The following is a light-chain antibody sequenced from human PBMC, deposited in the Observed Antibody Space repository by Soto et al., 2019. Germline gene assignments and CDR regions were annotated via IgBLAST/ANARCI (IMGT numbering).Light chain of an antibody. Sequence: EIVLTHSPCILSLSPGERATLSCRASQSVSNRFLAWYQQKPGQAPRLLMSGASNRATGIPDRFSGSGSETEFTLTISRLEPEDFAVYYCQQYGSSPPFTFGPGTKVDIK. V-gene: IGKV3-20*01. CDR3: QQYGSSPPFT. J-gene: IGKJ3*01. CDR2: GAS. CDR1: QSVSNRF.